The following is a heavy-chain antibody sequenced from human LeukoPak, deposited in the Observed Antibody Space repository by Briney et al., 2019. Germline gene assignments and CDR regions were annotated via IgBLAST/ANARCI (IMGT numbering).Heavy chain of an antibody. D-gene: IGHD6-13*01. J-gene: IGHJ4*02. Sequence: SETLSLTCTVSGGSISSSSYYWGWIRQPPGKGLEWIGYIYYSGSTYYSPSLKSRLIMSVDTSKNQFSLKLSFVTAADTALYYCVRGLDSSSYVDSWGQGTLVTVSS. V-gene: IGHV4-30-4*08. CDR1: GGSISSSSYY. CDR3: VRGLDSSSYVDS. CDR2: IYYSGST.